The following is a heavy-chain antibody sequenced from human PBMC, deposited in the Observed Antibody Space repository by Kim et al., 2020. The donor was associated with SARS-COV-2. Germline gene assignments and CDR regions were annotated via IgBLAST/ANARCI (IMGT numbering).Heavy chain of an antibody. V-gene: IGHV4-34*01. D-gene: IGHD3-22*01. J-gene: IGHJ4*02. CDR2: INHSGST. CDR3: ARMGGGSSGYYGGNY. CDR1: GGSFSGYY. Sequence: SETLSLTCAVYGGSFSGYYWSWIRQPPGKGLEWIGEINHSGSTNYNPSLTSRVTISVDTSKNQFSLKLSSVTAADTAVYYCARMGGGSSGYYGGNYWGQGTLVTVSS.